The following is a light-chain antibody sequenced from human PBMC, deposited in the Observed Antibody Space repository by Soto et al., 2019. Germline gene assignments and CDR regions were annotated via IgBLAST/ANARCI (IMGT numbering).Light chain of an antibody. Sequence: QSVLTQPASVSGSPGQSITISCTGTSSDVGGYNYVSWYQRHPGKAPKLMIYEVSNRPSEVSNRFSGSKSGNTASLTISGLQAEDEADYYCSSYTSSSTPLYVFGTGTKVTVL. V-gene: IGLV2-14*01. CDR2: EVS. CDR1: SSDVGGYNY. CDR3: SSYTSSSTPLYV. J-gene: IGLJ1*01.